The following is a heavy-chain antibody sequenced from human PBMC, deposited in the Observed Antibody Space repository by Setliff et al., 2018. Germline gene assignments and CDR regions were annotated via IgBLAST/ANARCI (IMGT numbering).Heavy chain of an antibody. V-gene: IGHV3-30*02. D-gene: IGHD6-19*01. Sequence: PGESLKISCAASGFTFNMYGMHWVRQAPGKGLEWVAFTRLDGNSKYYADSVKGRFTISRDNSKNTLYLQMSSLRAEDTALYYCAKPRPGWPAGFDSWGQGTLVTVSS. CDR1: GFTFNMYG. CDR3: AKPRPGWPAGFDS. CDR2: TRLDGNSK. J-gene: IGHJ4*02.